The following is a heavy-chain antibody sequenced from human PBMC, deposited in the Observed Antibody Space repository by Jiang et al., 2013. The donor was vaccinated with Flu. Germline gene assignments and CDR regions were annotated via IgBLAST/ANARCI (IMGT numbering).Heavy chain of an antibody. CDR2: IPILVQR. D-gene: IGHD3-10*01. J-gene: IGHJ5*02. CDR3: ARGNITMVRGGPDVRGAWFDP. V-gene: IGHV1-69*06. Sequence: IPILVQRNYAQKFQGRVTITADKSTSTAYMELSSLRSEDTAVYYCARGNITMVRGGPDVRGAWFDPWGQGTLVTVSS.